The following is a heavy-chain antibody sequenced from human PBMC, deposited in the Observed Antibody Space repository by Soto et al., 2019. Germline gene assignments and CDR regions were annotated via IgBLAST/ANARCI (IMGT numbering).Heavy chain of an antibody. V-gene: IGHV3-30*03. CDR3: AIPPLRSSNAASRDS. D-gene: IGHD2-15*01. CDR1: GFTFSRFG. Sequence: QVHLEQSGGGVVQPGRSLSLSCAASGFTFSRFGLHWVRQAPGKGLEWVALISHDGSSTFYADSVKDRFTISRDNSKKILFLQMNRLRREDTAVYYSAIPPLRSSNAASRDSWGQGSLVIVSS. J-gene: IGHJ4*02. CDR2: ISHDGSST.